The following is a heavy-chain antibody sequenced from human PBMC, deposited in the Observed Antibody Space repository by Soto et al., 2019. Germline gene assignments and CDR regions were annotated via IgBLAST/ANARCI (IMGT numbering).Heavy chain of an antibody. J-gene: IGHJ5*02. V-gene: IGHV1-8*01. CDR1: GYTFTSYD. CDR2: MNPNSGNT. D-gene: IGHD3-16*01. Sequence: QVQLVQSGAEVKKPGASVKVSCKASGYTFTSYDINWVRQATGQGLEWMGWMNPNSGNTGYAQKFQGRVTMTRNTSISTDYMELSSLRSEDTAVYYCARVVYDYVWGSPPKRYNWFDPWGQGTLVTVSS. CDR3: ARVVYDYVWGSPPKRYNWFDP.